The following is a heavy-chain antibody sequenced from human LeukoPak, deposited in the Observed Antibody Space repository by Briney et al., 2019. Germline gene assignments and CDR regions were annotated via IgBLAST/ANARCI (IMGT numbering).Heavy chain of an antibody. V-gene: IGHV4-39*01. J-gene: IGHJ4*02. Sequence: SETLSLTCTVSGDSISSSSFYWGWIRQPPGKGLEWIGSIYYSGSTYYNPSLRSRVTISIDTSKDQFSLKLSSVTAADTAVYSCARGSYYESSGYYSRYYFDYWGQGTLVTVSS. CDR1: GDSISSSSFY. D-gene: IGHD3-22*01. CDR2: IYYSGST. CDR3: ARGSYYESSGYYSRYYFDY.